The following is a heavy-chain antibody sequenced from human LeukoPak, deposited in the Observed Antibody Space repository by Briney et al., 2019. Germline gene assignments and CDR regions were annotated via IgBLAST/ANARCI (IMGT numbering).Heavy chain of an antibody. CDR3: ARDDYYDSSGYYN. J-gene: IGHJ4*02. D-gene: IGHD3-22*01. V-gene: IGHV4-59*01. Sequence: SETLSLTCTVSGGSISSYYWSWIRQPPGKGLECIGYIYYSGSTNYNPSLKSRVTISVDTSKNQFSLKLSSVTAADTAVYYCARDDYYDSSGYYNWGQGTLVTVSS. CDR1: GGSISSYY. CDR2: IYYSGST.